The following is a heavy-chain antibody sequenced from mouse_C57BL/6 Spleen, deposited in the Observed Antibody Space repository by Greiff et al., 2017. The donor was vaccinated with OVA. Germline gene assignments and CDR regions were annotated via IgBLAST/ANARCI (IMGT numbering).Heavy chain of an antibody. D-gene: IGHD2-4*01. CDR3: TRGDNYDYDVGLAY. CDR2: IDPETGGN. Sequence: VQLQQSGAELVRPGASVTLSCKASGYTFTDYEMHWVKQTPVHGLEWIGAIDPETGGNAYNQKFKGKAILTADKSSSTAYMELRSLTSEDSAVYYCTRGDNYDYDVGLAYWGQGTLVTVSA. V-gene: IGHV1-15*01. J-gene: IGHJ3*01. CDR1: GYTFTDYE.